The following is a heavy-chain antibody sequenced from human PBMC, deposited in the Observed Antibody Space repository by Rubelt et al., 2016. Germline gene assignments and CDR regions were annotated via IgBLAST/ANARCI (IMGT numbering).Heavy chain of an antibody. J-gene: IGHJ4*02. V-gene: IGHV1-3*01. Sequence: QVQLVQSGAEVKKPGASVKVSCKASGYTFSNYALHWVRQAPGQRLEWMGWINGGNGDTKFSRNLQCSVTITRDTSASTAYMELSSLRSEDTAVYYCARGYSSGWYVVYWGQGTLVTVS. CDR2: INGGNGDT. D-gene: IGHD6-19*01. CDR3: ARGYSSGWYVVY. CDR1: GYTFSNYA.